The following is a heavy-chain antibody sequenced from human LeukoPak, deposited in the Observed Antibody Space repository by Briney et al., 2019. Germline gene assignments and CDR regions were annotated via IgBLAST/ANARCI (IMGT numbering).Heavy chain of an antibody. Sequence: SETLSLTCAVSGYSISSDYYWGWIRQPPGKRLEWIGSIYHSGTTYYNPSLKSRVTISVDTSKYQFSLKLNSVTAADTALYYCARASGSYLAYWGQGTLVTVSS. CDR3: ARASGSYLAY. CDR1: GYSISSDYY. CDR2: IYHSGTT. J-gene: IGHJ4*02. D-gene: IGHD1-26*01. V-gene: IGHV4-38-2*01.